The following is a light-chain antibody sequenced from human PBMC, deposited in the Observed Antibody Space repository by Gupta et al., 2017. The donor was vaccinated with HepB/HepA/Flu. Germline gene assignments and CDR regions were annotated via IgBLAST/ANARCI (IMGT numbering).Light chain of an antibody. CDR2: GAA. CDR1: QSVASN. V-gene: IGKV3-15*01. Sequence: EIVMKHSPATLSVSPGERATLSCRARQSVASNLVWYQQKPGQAPRSLIYGAATRATGIPARFSGSGGGREFTLTTSSRQEEEFAVYYFQQYNNWPPLTFGQGTKVEIK. CDR3: QQYNNWPPLT. J-gene: IGKJ1*01.